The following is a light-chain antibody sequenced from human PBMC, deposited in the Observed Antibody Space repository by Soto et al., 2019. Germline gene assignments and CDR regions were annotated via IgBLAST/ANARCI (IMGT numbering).Light chain of an antibody. CDR2: EGN. J-gene: IGLJ1*01. CDR1: GSAVGSYNL. Sequence: QSALTQPASISGSPGQSITISCAGTGSAVGSYNLVSWYQQHPGKAPHLIIYEGNKRPSGVSRRFSGSKSGTSASLAISGLQSEDEADYYCAAWDDSLNGYVFGTGTKLTVL. V-gene: IGLV2-14*02. CDR3: AAWDDSLNGYV.